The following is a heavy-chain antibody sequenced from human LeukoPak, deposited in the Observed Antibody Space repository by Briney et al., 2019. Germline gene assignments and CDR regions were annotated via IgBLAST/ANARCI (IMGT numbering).Heavy chain of an antibody. CDR1: GGSISSYY. CDR3: ARDTISATPPYYYYGMDV. D-gene: IGHD3-3*01. V-gene: IGHV4-59*01. Sequence: PSETLSLTCTVSGGSISSYYWSWTRQPPGKGLEWLGYIYYSGSTNYNPSLKSRVTISVDTSKNQFSLKLSSVTAADTAVYYCARDTISATPPYYYYGMDVWGQGTTVTVSS. J-gene: IGHJ6*02. CDR2: IYYSGST.